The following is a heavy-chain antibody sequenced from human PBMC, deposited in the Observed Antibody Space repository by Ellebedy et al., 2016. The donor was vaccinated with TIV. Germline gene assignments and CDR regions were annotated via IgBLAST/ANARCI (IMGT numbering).Heavy chain of an antibody. D-gene: IGHD6-19*01. CDR3: ARDFGAVAGTLDY. Sequence: AASVKVSCKASGYTFNGYGISWVRQAPGQGLEWMGWINPYNGNTNYAQKFQGRATMTTDTSTSTAYMDLKSLRYDDTAVYYCARDFGAVAGTLDYWGQGTLVRVSS. V-gene: IGHV1-18*04. J-gene: IGHJ4*02. CDR1: GYTFNGYG. CDR2: INPYNGNT.